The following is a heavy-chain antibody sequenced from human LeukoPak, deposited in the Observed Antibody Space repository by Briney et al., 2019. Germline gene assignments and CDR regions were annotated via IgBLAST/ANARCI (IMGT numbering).Heavy chain of an antibody. J-gene: IGHJ6*03. V-gene: IGHV3-7*01. CDR2: IKQDGSEK. CDR3: ARDGEHSSWSNYYYYMDV. D-gene: IGHD2-2*01. Sequence: PGGSLRLSCAASGFTFSSYWMSWVRQAPGKGLEWVANIKQDGSEKYYVDSVKGRFTISRDNAKNSLYLRMNSLRAEDTAVYYCARDGEHSSWSNYYYYMDVWGKGTTVTVSS. CDR1: GFTFSSYW.